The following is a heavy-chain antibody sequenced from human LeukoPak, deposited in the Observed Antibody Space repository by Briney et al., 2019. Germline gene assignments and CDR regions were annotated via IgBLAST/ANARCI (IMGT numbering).Heavy chain of an antibody. D-gene: IGHD6-13*01. J-gene: IGHJ5*02. V-gene: IGHV3-23*01. CDR2: ISGSGGST. Sequence: GGSLRLSCAASGFTFSSYAMTWVRQAPGKGLEWVSTISGSGGSTYYADSVKGRFTISRDNSKNTLYLQMNSLRAEDTAVFYCAKDPLGYSSSWPYNWFDPWGQGTLVTVSS. CDR3: AKDPLGYSSSWPYNWFDP. CDR1: GFTFSSYA.